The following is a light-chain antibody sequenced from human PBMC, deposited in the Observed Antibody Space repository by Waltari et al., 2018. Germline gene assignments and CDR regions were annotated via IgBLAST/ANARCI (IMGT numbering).Light chain of an antibody. Sequence: EIVLTQSPATLSLSPGERATLSCRASQSLNNYVAWYQQKPGQAPRLLILDSSNRPPGIPARFSGSGSGTDFTLTISSLEPEDFAVYYCQQRSNWPSYAFGPGTKLEIK. J-gene: IGKJ2*01. CDR3: QQRSNWPSYA. CDR2: DSS. V-gene: IGKV3-11*01. CDR1: QSLNNY.